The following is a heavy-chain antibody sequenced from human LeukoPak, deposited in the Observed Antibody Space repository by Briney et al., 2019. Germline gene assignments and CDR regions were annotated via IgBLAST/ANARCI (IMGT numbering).Heavy chain of an antibody. V-gene: IGHV4-34*01. CDR2: INHSGST. J-gene: IGHJ3*02. Sequence: SETLSLTCAVYGGSFSGYYWSWIRQPPGKGLEWIGEINHSGSTNYNPSLKSRVTISVDTSKNQFSLKLSSVTAADTAVYYCARGPIYYDSSGYSLTPSSIDAFDIWGQGTMVTVSS. CDR1: GGSFSGYY. CDR3: ARGPIYYDSSGYSLTPSSIDAFDI. D-gene: IGHD3-22*01.